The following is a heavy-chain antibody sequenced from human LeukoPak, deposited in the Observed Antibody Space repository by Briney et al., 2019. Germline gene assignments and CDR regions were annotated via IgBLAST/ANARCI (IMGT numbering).Heavy chain of an antibody. CDR2: IYYSGST. D-gene: IGHD3-10*01. CDR1: GGSISSYY. J-gene: IGHJ5*02. Sequence: PSETLFLTCTVSGGSISSYYWSWLRHPPGKGLEWIGYIYYSGSTNYKPPLKRRVPITVDTSKIQFSLKLSSVTAADTAVYYCARGGYYGAGNDFRFDPWGQGTLVTVSS. V-gene: IGHV4-59*01. CDR3: ARGGYYGAGNDFRFDP.